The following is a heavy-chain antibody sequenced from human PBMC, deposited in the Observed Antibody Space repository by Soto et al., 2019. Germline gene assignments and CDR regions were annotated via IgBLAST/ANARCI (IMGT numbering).Heavy chain of an antibody. Sequence: PSETLSLTCAVYGGSVSGYYWSWIRQPPGKGLEWIGEIYHSGSTNYNPSLKSRVTIAVDTSISLKLSSVTAADTAVYYCARGLCYYGWGRRDEAFEIWGQGTMVTVSS. CDR1: GGSVSGYY. CDR3: ARGLCYYGWGRRDEAFEI. CDR2: IYHSGST. D-gene: IGHD3-10*01. J-gene: IGHJ3*02. V-gene: IGHV4-34*01.